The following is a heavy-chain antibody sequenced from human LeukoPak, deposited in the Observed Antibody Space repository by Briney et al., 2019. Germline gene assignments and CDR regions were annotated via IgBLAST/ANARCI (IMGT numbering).Heavy chain of an antibody. CDR2: IDPSDSYT. D-gene: IGHD3-22*01. V-gene: IGHV5-10-1*01. Sequence: GESLKISCKGSGYSFTSYWISWVRQMPGKGLEWMGRIDPSDSYTNYSPSFQGHVTISADKSISTAYLQWSSLKASDTAMYYCARRPAYYYDSSGYFYFDCWGQGTLVTVSS. CDR3: ARRPAYYYDSSGYFYFDC. CDR1: GYSFTSYW. J-gene: IGHJ4*02.